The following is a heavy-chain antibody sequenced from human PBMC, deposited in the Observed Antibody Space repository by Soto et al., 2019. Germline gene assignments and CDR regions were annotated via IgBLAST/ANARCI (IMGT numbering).Heavy chain of an antibody. Sequence: QVQLVQSGAEVKKPGSSVKVSCKASGGTFSSYAISWVQQAPGQGLEWMGGIIPIFGTANYAQKFQGRVAITADESTSTAYMELSSLRSEDTAVYYCARENSSSPAPSDYWGQGTLVTVSS. D-gene: IGHD6-6*01. CDR1: GGTFSSYA. CDR2: IIPIFGTA. CDR3: ARENSSSPAPSDY. J-gene: IGHJ4*02. V-gene: IGHV1-69*12.